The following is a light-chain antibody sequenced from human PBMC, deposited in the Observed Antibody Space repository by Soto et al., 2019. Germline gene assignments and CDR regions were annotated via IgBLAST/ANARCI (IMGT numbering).Light chain of an antibody. V-gene: IGKV1-5*03. CDR2: KAS. Sequence: DIQLTQSPSTLSASLGDTATITCRASESISIWLAWYQQKPGKAPNLLINKASSLQSEVPSRFSGSGSGTEFTLTITSLQPDDFGVYYCQQYKSSSTFGQGTKVDI. CDR1: ESISIW. J-gene: IGKJ1*01. CDR3: QQYKSSST.